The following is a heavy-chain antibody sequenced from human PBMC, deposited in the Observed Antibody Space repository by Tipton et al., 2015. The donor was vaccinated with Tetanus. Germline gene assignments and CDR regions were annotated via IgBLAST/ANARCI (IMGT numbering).Heavy chain of an antibody. CDR1: GGSISSYY. V-gene: IGHV4-59*01. CDR3: ARVLGSGSYYRFDY. J-gene: IGHJ4*02. CDR2: IYYSGST. D-gene: IGHD3-10*01. Sequence: TLSLTCTVSGGSISSYYWSWIRQPPGKGLEWIGYIYYSGSTNYNPSLKSRVTISVDTPKNQFSLKLSSVTAADTAVYYCARVLGSGSYYRFDYWGQGTLVTVSS.